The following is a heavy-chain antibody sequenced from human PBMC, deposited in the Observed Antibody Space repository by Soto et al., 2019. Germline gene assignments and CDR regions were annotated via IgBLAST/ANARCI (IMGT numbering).Heavy chain of an antibody. V-gene: IGHV3-30*18. CDR3: PKDTYFHDSSGYYIVDY. J-gene: IGHJ4*01. Sequence: GGYLRLSCAASGFTFSSYWMSWVRQAPGKGLEWVAHIKYDGSNDHSADSVKGRFTISRDNSEDTLYLQMNSLRVEDTAVYYCPKDTYFHDSSGYYIVDYWGHGTVVTFSS. D-gene: IGHD3-22*01. CDR2: IKYDGSND. CDR1: GFTFSSYW.